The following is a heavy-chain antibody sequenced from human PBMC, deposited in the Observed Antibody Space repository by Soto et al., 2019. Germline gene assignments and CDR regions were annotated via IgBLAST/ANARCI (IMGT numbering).Heavy chain of an antibody. D-gene: IGHD2-2*01. V-gene: IGHV1-69*06. CDR1: GGIFSSYA. CDR3: AREGSHCSSTSCLNYYYYYGMDV. Sequence: ASVKVSCKASGGIFSSYAISWVRQAPGQGLEWMGGIIPIFGTANYAQKFQGRVTITADKSTSTAYMELSSLRSEDTAVYYCAREGSHCSSTSCLNYYYYYGMDVWGQGTTVTVSS. J-gene: IGHJ6*02. CDR2: IIPIFGTA.